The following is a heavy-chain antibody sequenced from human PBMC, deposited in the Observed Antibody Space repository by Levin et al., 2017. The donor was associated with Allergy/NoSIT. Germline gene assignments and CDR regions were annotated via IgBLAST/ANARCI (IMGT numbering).Heavy chain of an antibody. Sequence: SETLSLTCTVSGDSINSYYWSWIRQPPGKGLEWIGYVYSSGSTNYNPSLESRVTILVDMSENQFSLRLTSVTAADTAIYYCARDGLGRGSPFDYWGQGILVTVSS. J-gene: IGHJ4*02. CDR3: ARDGLGRGSPFDY. CDR1: GDSINSYY. D-gene: IGHD7-27*01. CDR2: VYSSGST. V-gene: IGHV4-59*01.